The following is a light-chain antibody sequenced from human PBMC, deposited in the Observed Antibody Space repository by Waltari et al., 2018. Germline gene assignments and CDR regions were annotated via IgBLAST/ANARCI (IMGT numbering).Light chain of an antibody. CDR1: QGINKE. V-gene: IGKV1-27*01. CDR2: AAS. J-gene: IGKJ1*01. CDR3: QQDYTTPWT. Sequence: DIQMTQSPYSLSASVGDRVTVTCRASQGINKELSWYQQKPGKTPTLLIYAASSLQTWVSSRVSGSGSGTDFTLTSSSLQPEDVATYYCQQDYTTPWTFGQGTKVEIK.